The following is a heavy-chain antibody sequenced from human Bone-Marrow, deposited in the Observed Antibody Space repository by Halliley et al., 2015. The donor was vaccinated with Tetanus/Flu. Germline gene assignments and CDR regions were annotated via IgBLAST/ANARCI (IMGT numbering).Heavy chain of an antibody. J-gene: IGHJ4*02. V-gene: IGHV4-38-2*01. CDR3: ARGPAEDEMATILFDY. D-gene: IGHD5-12*01. CDR2: LYHSGTI. Sequence: TLSLTCAVSGYSFSSGYYWGWIRQPPGKGMEWIGSLYHSGTIYYNPSLQSRVTISVDTSKNQFSLKLSSVTAADTAVYYCARGPAEDEMATILFDYWGQGTLVTVSS. CDR1: GYSFSSGYY.